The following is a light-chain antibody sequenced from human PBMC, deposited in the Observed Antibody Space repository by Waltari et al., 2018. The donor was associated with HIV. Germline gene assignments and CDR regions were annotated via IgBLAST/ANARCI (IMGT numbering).Light chain of an antibody. CDR3: QVWDSSTDLRV. Sequence: SYPLTPPPSVSVAPGQTARITCGGNKIWSKGVHWYQQKPSQAPVLVVYDDSDRPSGIPERFSGSSSWNTATLTISRVEAGDEADFYCQVWDSSTDLRVFGGGTKLTVL. V-gene: IGLV3-21*02. CDR2: DDS. CDR1: KIWSKG. J-gene: IGLJ2*01.